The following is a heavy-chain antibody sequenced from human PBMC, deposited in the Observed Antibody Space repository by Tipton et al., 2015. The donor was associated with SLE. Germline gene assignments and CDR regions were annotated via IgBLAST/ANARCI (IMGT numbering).Heavy chain of an antibody. CDR2: IRYDGSNK. Sequence: SLRLSCAASGSTFSSYGMHWVRQAPGKGLEWVAFIRYDGSNKYYADSVKGRFTISRDNSKNTLYLQMNSLRAEDTAVYYCAKDPWQYYYASSGYDYWGQGTLVTVSS. J-gene: IGHJ4*02. CDR3: AKDPWQYYYASSGYDY. CDR1: GSTFSSYG. D-gene: IGHD3-22*01. V-gene: IGHV3-30*02.